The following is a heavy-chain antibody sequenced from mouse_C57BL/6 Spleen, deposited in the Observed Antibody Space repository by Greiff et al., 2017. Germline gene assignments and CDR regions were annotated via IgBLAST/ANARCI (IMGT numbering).Heavy chain of an antibody. V-gene: IGHV1-55*01. J-gene: IGHJ1*03. CDR1: GYTFTSYW. CDR3: ARRYSNYERYFDV. CDR2: IYPGSGST. Sequence: VQLQQPGAELVKPGASVKMSCKASGYTFTSYWITWVKQRPGQGLEWIGDIYPGSGSTNYNEKFKSKATLTVDTSSSTAYMQLSSLTSEDSAVYYCARRYSNYERYFDVWGTGTTVTVAS. D-gene: IGHD2-5*01.